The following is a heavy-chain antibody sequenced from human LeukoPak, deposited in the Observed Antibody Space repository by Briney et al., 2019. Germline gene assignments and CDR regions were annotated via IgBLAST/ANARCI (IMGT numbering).Heavy chain of an antibody. CDR2: IYYSGST. CDR3: ARHDRAAAGQFLFDY. V-gene: IGHV4-39*01. J-gene: IGHJ4*02. D-gene: IGHD6-13*01. CDR1: GGSISSSSYY. Sequence: PSETLSLTCTVSGGSISSSSYYWGWIRQPPGKGLEWIGSIYYSGSTYYNPSLKSRVTISVDTSKNQFSLKLSSVTAADTAVYYCARHDRAAAGQFLFDYWGQGTLVTVSS.